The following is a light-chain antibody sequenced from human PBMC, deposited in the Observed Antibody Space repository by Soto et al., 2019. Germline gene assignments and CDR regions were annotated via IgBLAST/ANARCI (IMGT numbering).Light chain of an antibody. CDR2: NND. CDR1: SSNIGANP. V-gene: IGLV1-44*01. Sequence: QSVLTQPPSASGTPGQRVTISCSGSSSNIGANPINWYQQFPGTAPKLLIYNNDQRPSGVPDRFSASKSGTSASLAISGLQSEDEADYYCEAWDDSLYGAVLGGGTKLTVL. J-gene: IGLJ2*01. CDR3: EAWDDSLYGAV.